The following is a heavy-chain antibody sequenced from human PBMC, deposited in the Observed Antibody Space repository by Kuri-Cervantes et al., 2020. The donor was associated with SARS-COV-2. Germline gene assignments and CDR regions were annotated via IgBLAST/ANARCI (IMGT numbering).Heavy chain of an antibody. CDR2: ISYSGNT. CDR1: GGSISSYY. V-gene: IGHV4-59*12. CDR3: ARGQRITMVRGVMGFDY. J-gene: IGHJ4*02. Sequence: SETLSLTCTVSGGSISSYYWSWIRQPPGKGLEWIGYISYSGNTNYNPSLKSRVTISVDTSKNQFSLKLSSVTAADTAVYYCARGQRITMVRGVMGFDYWGQGTLVTVSS. D-gene: IGHD3-10*01.